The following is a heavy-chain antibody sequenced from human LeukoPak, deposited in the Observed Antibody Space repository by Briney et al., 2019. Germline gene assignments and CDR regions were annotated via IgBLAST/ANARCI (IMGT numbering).Heavy chain of an antibody. Sequence: GGSLRLSCAASGFTFSSYAMHWVRQAPGKGLEWVAVISYDGSNKYYADSVKGRFTISRDNSKNTLYLQMNSLRAEDTAVYYCAKAVHAFDIWGQGTMVTVSS. V-gene: IGHV3-30*04. CDR3: AKAVHAFDI. CDR2: ISYDGSNK. CDR1: GFTFSSYA. D-gene: IGHD6-6*01. J-gene: IGHJ3*02.